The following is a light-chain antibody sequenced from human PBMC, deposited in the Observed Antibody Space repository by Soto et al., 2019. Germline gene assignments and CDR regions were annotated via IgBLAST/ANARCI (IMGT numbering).Light chain of an antibody. V-gene: IGKV3-20*01. Sequence: EIVLTQSPGTLSLSPGERATLSCRASQSVGSSYLAWYQQKPGQAPRVLIYWASSRATGIPDRFSGSGSRTDFTLTISRLEPEDFAVYYCQQYATSPFTFGPGTKVDIK. CDR2: WAS. CDR1: QSVGSSY. CDR3: QQYATSPFT. J-gene: IGKJ3*01.